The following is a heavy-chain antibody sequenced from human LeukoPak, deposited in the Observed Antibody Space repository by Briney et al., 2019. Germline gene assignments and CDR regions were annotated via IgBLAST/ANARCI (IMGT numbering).Heavy chain of an antibody. D-gene: IGHD2-15*01. V-gene: IGHV4-59*01. CDR2: FDYSGNT. J-gene: IGHJ4*02. CDR1: GASISNYY. CDR3: AGGMGYCSAGSCYPFDF. Sequence: PSETLSLTCTVSGASISNYYWSWIRQPPGKGLEWIGFFDYSGNTNYSPSLKSRVTISVDTSKNQFSLKLTSVTAVDTAVYYCAGGMGYCSAGSCYPFDFWGQGTLVTVSS.